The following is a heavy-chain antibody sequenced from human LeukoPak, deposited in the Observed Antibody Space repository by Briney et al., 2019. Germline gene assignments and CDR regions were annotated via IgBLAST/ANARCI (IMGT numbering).Heavy chain of an antibody. J-gene: IGHJ4*02. D-gene: IGHD3-22*01. CDR1: GFTFSSYA. CDR3: ARGPFDGGYLDY. Sequence: PGGSLRLSCAASGFTFSSYAMSWVRQAPGKGLEWVSVIYSGGSTYYADSVKGRFTISRGNSRNTLYLQMNSLRAEDTAVYYCARGPFDGGYLDYWGQGTLVTVSS. V-gene: IGHV3-53*01. CDR2: IYSGGST.